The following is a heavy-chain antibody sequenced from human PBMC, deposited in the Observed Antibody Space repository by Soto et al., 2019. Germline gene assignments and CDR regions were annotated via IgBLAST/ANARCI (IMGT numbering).Heavy chain of an antibody. V-gene: IGHV1-46*03. CDR3: ARAPGEWPGV. CDR2: INPSGGST. CDR1: GYTFTSYY. Sequence: QVQLVQSGAEVKKPGASVNVSCKASGYTFTSYYMHWVRQAPRQGLEWMGIINPSGGSTSYAQKFQGRVTMTRDTSTSTVYMEVSSLRSKDTAVYYCARAPGEWPGVWGQGTTVTVSS. J-gene: IGHJ6*02. D-gene: IGHD3-16*01.